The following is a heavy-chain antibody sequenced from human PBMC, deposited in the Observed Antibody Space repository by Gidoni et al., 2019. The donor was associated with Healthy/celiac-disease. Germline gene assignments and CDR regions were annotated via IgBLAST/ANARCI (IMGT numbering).Heavy chain of an antibody. D-gene: IGHD6-13*01. Sequence: QVQLVQSGAEVKKPGASVKVSCKASGYTFTSYHMHWVRQAPGQGLEWMGIINPSGGSTSYAQKFQGRVTMTRDTSTSTVYVELSSLRAEDTAVYYCARVAKTGGIAAAGTRPDYWGQGTLVTVSS. CDR3: ARVAKTGGIAAAGTRPDY. V-gene: IGHV1-46*01. CDR1: GYTFTSYH. CDR2: INPSGGST. J-gene: IGHJ4*02.